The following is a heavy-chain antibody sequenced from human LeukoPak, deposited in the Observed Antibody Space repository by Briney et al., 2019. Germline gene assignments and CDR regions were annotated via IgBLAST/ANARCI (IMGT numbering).Heavy chain of an antibody. Sequence: ASVEVSCKASGYTFTSYDINWVRQATGQGLEWMGWMNPNSGNTGYAQKFQGRVTMTRNTSISTAYMELSSLRSEDTAVYYCTYGSGSYYWAFDIWGQGTMVTVSS. V-gene: IGHV1-8*01. CDR1: GYTFTSYD. D-gene: IGHD3-10*01. J-gene: IGHJ3*02. CDR2: MNPNSGNT. CDR3: TYGSGSYYWAFDI.